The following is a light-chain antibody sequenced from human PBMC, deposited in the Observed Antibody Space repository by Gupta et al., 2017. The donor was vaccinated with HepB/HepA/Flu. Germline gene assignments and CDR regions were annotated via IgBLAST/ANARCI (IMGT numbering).Light chain of an antibody. CDR2: GAS. CDR1: QSVSSSY. J-gene: IGKJ1*01. Sequence: EIVLTQSPGTMSLSPGEDATLSCRASQSVSSSYLAWYQQKPGQAPRLLIYGASSRATGIPDRFSGSGSGTDFTLTISRLEPEDFAVYYCQQYGSSRWTFGQGTKVEIK. V-gene: IGKV3-20*01. CDR3: QQYGSSRWT.